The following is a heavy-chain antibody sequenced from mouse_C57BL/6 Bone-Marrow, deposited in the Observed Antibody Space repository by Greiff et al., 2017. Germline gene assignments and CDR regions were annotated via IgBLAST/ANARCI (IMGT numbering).Heavy chain of an antibody. Sequence: QVQLQQPGAELVKPGASVKLSCKASGYTFTSYWMHWVKQRPGQGLEWIGIIHPNSGSTNYNEKFKSKATLTVDKSSSTAYMQLSSLTSEDSAVYCCAEGEAPAWFSYWGQGTLVTVSA. CDR1: GYTFTSYW. V-gene: IGHV1-64*01. J-gene: IGHJ3*01. CDR3: AEGEAPAWFSY. CDR2: IHPNSGST.